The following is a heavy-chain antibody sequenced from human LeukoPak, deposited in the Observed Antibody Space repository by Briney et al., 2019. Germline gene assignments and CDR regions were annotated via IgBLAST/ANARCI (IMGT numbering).Heavy chain of an antibody. CDR1: GFTFSSYG. V-gene: IGHV3-33*01. J-gene: IGHJ3*02. Sequence: GRSLRLSCAASGFTFSSYGMHWVRRAPGKGLEWVAVIWYDGSNKYYADSVKGRFTISRDNSKNTLYLQMNSLRAEDTAVYYCARAGLTADAFDIWGQGTMVTVSS. CDR2: IWYDGSNK. CDR3: ARAGLTADAFDI. D-gene: IGHD2-21*02.